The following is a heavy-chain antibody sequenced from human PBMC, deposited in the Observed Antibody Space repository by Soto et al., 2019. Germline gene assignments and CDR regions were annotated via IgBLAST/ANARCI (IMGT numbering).Heavy chain of an antibody. CDR3: ARGELRGYSYSVPNL. Sequence: PGGSLRLSCAASGFTFSSYAMHWVRQAPGKGLEWVAVISSDGSNKYYADSVKGRCTISRDNSKNTLYLQMTSRRAEDTAVDYCARGELRGYSYSVPNLWGQGTLVTVSS. D-gene: IGHD5-18*01. CDR2: ISSDGSNK. V-gene: IGHV3-30-3*01. J-gene: IGHJ5*02. CDR1: GFTFSSYA.